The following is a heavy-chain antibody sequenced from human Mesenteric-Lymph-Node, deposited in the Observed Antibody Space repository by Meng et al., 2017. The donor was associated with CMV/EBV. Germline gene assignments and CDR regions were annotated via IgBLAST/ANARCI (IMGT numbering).Heavy chain of an antibody. J-gene: IGHJ4*02. V-gene: IGHV4-34*01. D-gene: IGHD2-21*02. Sequence: SETLSLTCAVYGGSFSGYYWTWIRQPPGKGLEWIGEINHSGSTTYNPSLKSRVTISIDTSKNQFSLKLNAVTAADTAVYYCARQAYGGDSLNFDYWGQGTLVTVSS. CDR1: GGSFSGYY. CDR3: ARQAYGGDSLNFDY. CDR2: INHSGST.